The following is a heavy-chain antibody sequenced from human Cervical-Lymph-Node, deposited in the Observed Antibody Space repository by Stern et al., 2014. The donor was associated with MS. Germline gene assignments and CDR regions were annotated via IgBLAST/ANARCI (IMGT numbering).Heavy chain of an antibody. Sequence: VQLVESGGGLVQPGRSLRLSCAASGFTFDDYAMHWVRQAPGKGLEWVSGIDWNSANIAYADSVKGRFTISRDNAKNSLYLQMNSLRPEDTAFYYCALTSRGVLISYPDWFDPWGQGTLVTVSS. J-gene: IGHJ5*02. D-gene: IGHD3-3*01. CDR2: IDWNSANI. V-gene: IGHV3-9*01. CDR3: ALTSRGVLISYPDWFDP. CDR1: GFTFDDYA.